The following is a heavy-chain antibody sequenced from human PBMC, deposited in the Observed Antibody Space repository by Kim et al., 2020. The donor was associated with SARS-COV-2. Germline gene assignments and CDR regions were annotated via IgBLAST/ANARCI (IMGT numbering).Heavy chain of an antibody. V-gene: IGHV4-34*01. CDR3: ARAKPYNWNYMYYYYYMDV. J-gene: IGHJ6*03. D-gene: IGHD1-7*01. Sequence: SETLSLTCAVYGGSFSGHYWNWIRQSPGKGLEWIGEIKHSGSTNYSPSLQSRVTMSLDRSKNQFSLKLRSVTAADTAVYYCARAKPYNWNYMYYYYYMDV. CDR1: GGSFSGHY. CDR2: IKHSGST.